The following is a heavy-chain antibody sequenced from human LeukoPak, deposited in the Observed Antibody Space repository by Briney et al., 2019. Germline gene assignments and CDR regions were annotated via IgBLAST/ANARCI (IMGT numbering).Heavy chain of an antibody. CDR1: GGSINSGPYS. CDR3: ARDRGSHDAFDI. J-gene: IGHJ3*02. Sequence: SQTLSLTCAVSGGSINSGPYSWSWFRQPPGKGLEWIGHIYHTRTTSYNPSLKSRVTISLDRSKNQFSLNLSSVTAADTAVYYCARDRGSHDAFDIWGQGTRVTVSA. CDR2: IYHTRTT. D-gene: IGHD2-15*01. V-gene: IGHV4-30-2*01.